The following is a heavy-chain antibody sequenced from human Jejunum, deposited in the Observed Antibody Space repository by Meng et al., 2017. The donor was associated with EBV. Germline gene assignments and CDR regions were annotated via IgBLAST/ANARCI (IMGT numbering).Heavy chain of an antibody. CDR3: ARGEGGYCSSSSCYLGT. CDR1: GYSFTSRA. V-gene: IGHV7-4-1*02. J-gene: IGHJ4*02. CDR2: INTDTRNP. Sequence: QVQLVQSGSEVKPPGPSGKVSCKASGYSFTSRAMHWVRQAPGQGLEWMGWINTDTRNPTYAQGLTGRFVFSLDTSVSTAYLQISSLKAEDTAVYYCARGEGGYCSSSSCYLGTWGQGTLVTVSS. D-gene: IGHD2-2*01.